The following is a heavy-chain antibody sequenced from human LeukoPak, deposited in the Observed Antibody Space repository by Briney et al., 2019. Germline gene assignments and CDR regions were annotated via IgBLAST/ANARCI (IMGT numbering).Heavy chain of an antibody. V-gene: IGHV1-69*01. D-gene: IGHD2-2*01. CDR1: GGTFSSYA. Sequence: ASVKVSCKASGGTFSSYAISWVRQATGQGLEWMGGIIPIFGTANYAQKFQGRVTITADESTSTAYMELSSLRSEDTAVYYCAREGYCSSTSCSLGYWGQGTLVTVSS. CDR2: IIPIFGTA. J-gene: IGHJ4*02. CDR3: AREGYCSSTSCSLGY.